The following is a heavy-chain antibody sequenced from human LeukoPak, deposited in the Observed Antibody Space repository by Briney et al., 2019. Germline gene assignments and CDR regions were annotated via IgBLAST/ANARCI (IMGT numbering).Heavy chain of an antibody. Sequence: SVTVSCMASGGTFSSYAISWVRQAPGQGLEWLGGIITIFGTANYAQKFQGRVTITADESTSTAYMELSSLRSEDTAVYYWARDFTGSHGHYGDWGQGTLVTVSS. D-gene: IGHD4-17*01. J-gene: IGHJ4*02. CDR2: IITIFGTA. CDR3: ARDFTGSHGHYGD. V-gene: IGHV1-69*01. CDR1: GGTFSSYA.